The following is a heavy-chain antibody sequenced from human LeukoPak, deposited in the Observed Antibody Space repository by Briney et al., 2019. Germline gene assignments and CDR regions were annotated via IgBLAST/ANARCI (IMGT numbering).Heavy chain of an antibody. CDR1: GDSISKYY. V-gene: IGHV4-59*01. J-gene: IGHJ2*01. CDR3: ARVPDLGYCSSKNCHPNWYFDL. D-gene: IGHD2-2*01. CDR2: IYHTGST. Sequence: SETLSLTCIVSGDSISKYYWSWIRQPPGKGLEWIGYIYHTGSTNFNPSLMSRVTISIDTSMNQFSLKLTSVTAADTAVYYCARVPDLGYCSSKNCHPNWYFDLWGRGTLASVSS.